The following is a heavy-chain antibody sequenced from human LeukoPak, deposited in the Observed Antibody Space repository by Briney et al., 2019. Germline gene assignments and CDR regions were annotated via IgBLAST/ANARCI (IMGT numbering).Heavy chain of an antibody. V-gene: IGHV4-4*07. CDR1: GGSISSYD. J-gene: IGHJ3*02. D-gene: IGHD2-15*01. CDR3: AREQEIVVVVAAYDAFDI. CDR2: IYTSGST. Sequence: SETLSLTCTVSGGSISSYDWSWIRQPAGKGLEWIGRIYTSGSTNYNPSLKSRVSMSVDTSKRQFSLKLSSVTAADTAVYYCAREQEIVVVVAAYDAFDIWGQGTMVTVSS.